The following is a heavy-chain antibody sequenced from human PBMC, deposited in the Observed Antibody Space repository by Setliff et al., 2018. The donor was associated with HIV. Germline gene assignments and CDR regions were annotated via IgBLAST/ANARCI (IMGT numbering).Heavy chain of an antibody. D-gene: IGHD6-13*01. CDR1: GFTFSRYA. V-gene: IGHV3-23*01. Sequence: PGGSLRLSCAASGFTFSRYAMSWVRQAPGKGLEWVSSISGSGGSTYYAESVKGRFTISRDNSKNTLYLQMNSPRPEDTAVYYCAKTDSSSWLNPYNWFDPWGQGTLVTVSS. J-gene: IGHJ5*02. CDR3: AKTDSSSWLNPYNWFDP. CDR2: ISGSGGST.